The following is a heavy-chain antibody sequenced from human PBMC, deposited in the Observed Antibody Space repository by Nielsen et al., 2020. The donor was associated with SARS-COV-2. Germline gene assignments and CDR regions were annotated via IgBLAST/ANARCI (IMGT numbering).Heavy chain of an antibody. CDR1: GFTFSSYG. V-gene: IGHV3-30*03. CDR3: ARDPLLGELSPYFDY. Sequence: GESLKISCVASGFTFSSYGMHWVRQAPGKGLEWVAVISYDGSNKYYADSVKGRFTISRDNSKNTLYLQMNSLRAEDTAVYYCARDPLLGELSPYFDYWGQGTLVTVSS. D-gene: IGHD3-16*02. J-gene: IGHJ4*02. CDR2: ISYDGSNK.